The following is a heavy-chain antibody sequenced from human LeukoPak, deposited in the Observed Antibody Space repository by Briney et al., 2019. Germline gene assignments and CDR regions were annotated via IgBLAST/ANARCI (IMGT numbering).Heavy chain of an antibody. J-gene: IGHJ4*02. Sequence: PSETLSLTCTVSGGSISTYYWKWIRQPAGQGLEWIGHIYSSGSANYNPSLKSQVTMSVDTSKNQFSLRLTSVTAADTAVYYCARRAGNSWFFDYWGQGILVTVSS. CDR1: GGSISTYY. D-gene: IGHD6-13*01. CDR3: ARRAGNSWFFDY. CDR2: IYSSGSA. V-gene: IGHV4-4*07.